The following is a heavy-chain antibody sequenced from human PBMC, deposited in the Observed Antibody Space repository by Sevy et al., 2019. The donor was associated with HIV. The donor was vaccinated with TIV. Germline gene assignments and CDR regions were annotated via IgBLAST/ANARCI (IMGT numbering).Heavy chain of an antibody. CDR1: GFTVSSNF. Sequence: GGSLRLSCAVSGFTVSSNFMSWVRQAPGKGREWVSVIWLGGTTYYADSVKGRFTISRDNSKNTVYLHMNSLRAEDTAVYYCARGKHVSDYYGSFDYWGQGTLVTVSS. V-gene: IGHV3-53*01. J-gene: IGHJ4*02. CDR2: IWLGGTT. D-gene: IGHD3-3*01. CDR3: ARGKHVSDYYGSFDY.